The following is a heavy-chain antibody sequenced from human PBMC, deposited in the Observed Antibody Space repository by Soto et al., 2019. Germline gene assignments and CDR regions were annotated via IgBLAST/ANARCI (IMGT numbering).Heavy chain of an antibody. V-gene: IGHV4-31*03. CDR2: IYYSGST. CDR3: ASSPRPTYYDFWSGSKAYYYYGMDV. CDR1: GGSISSGGYY. Sequence: QVQLQESGPGLVKPSQTLSLTCTVSGGSISSGGYYWSWIRQHPGKGLEWIGYIYYSGSTYYNPSLKSRVTISVDTSKNQFSLKLSSVTAADTAVYYCASSPRPTYYDFWSGSKAYYYYGMDVWGQGTTVTVSS. D-gene: IGHD3-3*01. J-gene: IGHJ6*02.